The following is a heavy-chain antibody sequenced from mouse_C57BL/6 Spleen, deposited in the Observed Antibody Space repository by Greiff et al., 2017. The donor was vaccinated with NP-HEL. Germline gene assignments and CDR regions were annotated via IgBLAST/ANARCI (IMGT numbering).Heavy chain of an antibody. CDR3: ARDTTGTFDY. Sequence: EVMLVESGGGLVKPGGSLKLSCAASGFTFSSYAMSWVRQTPEKRLEWVATISDGGSYTYYPDNVKGRFTISKDNSKNNLYLQMSHLKSEDTAMCYCARDTTGTFDYWGQGTTLTVSS. D-gene: IGHD4-1*01. J-gene: IGHJ2*01. V-gene: IGHV5-4*01. CDR2: ISDGGSYT. CDR1: GFTFSSYA.